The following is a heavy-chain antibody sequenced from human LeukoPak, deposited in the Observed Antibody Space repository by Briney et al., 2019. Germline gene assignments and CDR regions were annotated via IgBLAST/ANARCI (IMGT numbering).Heavy chain of an antibody. J-gene: IGHJ4*02. D-gene: IGHD6-13*01. V-gene: IGHV3-73*01. CDR3: AKFIAAPFYFDY. CDR2: IRSKANSYAT. Sequence: PGGSLRLSCAASGFTFSGSAMHWVRQASGKGLEWVGRIRSKANSYATAYAASVKGRFTISRDDSKNTAYLQMNSLRAEDTAVYYCAKFIAAPFYFDYWGQGTLVTVSS. CDR1: GFTFSGSA.